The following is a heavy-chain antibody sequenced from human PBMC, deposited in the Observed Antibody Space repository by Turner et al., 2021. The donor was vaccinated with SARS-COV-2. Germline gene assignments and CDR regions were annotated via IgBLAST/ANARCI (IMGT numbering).Heavy chain of an antibody. CDR2: ISYDGSNK. J-gene: IGHJ4*02. D-gene: IGHD6-13*01. Sequence: QVQLVESGGVVVQPGRSLRLSCAASGFTFSNYAMHWVRQAPGKGLEWVALISYDGSNKYYADSVKGRFTISRDNSKNTLYLQMNSLRAEDTAVYYCALSPGGYSSSWYYFDYWGQGTLVTVSS. CDR3: ALSPGGYSSSWYYFDY. V-gene: IGHV3-30-3*01. CDR1: GFTFSNYA.